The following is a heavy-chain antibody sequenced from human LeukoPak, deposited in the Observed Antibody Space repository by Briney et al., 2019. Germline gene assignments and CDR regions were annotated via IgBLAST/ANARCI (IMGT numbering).Heavy chain of an antibody. Sequence: KPSETSSLTCAVYGGSLSSYYWGWVRQPPGKGLEWIGSIYHSGRTFYNPSLKSRVTISVDTSKNQFSLKLRSVTAADTAVYYCARDRVGQQLVGRKNNYYYMDVWGKGTTVTISS. J-gene: IGHJ6*03. CDR1: GGSLSSYY. CDR2: IYHSGRT. D-gene: IGHD6-13*01. CDR3: ARDRVGQQLVGRKNNYYYMDV. V-gene: IGHV4-39*07.